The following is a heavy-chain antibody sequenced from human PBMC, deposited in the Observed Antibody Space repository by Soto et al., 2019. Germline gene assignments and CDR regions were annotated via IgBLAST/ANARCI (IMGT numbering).Heavy chain of an antibody. V-gene: IGHV3-53*04. CDR3: GRVRAVAVIYYSYYMDV. Sequence: SLRLSCSASLFTVSSNYMGLVGNSPFKLLGLFSVIYSGVGTYYADSVKGRFTISRHNSKNTLYLQMNSLRAEDTAVYYCGRVRAVAVIYYSYYMDVGGKGTTVTFS. CDR2: IYSGVGT. D-gene: IGHD6-19*01. CDR1: LFTVSSNY. J-gene: IGHJ6*03.